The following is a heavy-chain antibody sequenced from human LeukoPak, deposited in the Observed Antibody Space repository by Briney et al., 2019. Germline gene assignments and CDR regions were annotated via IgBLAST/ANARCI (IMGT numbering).Heavy chain of an antibody. V-gene: IGHV4-34*01. D-gene: IGHD2-2*02. CDR3: ARGPGAAAAIPGRRSGLDP. CDR2: INHSGST. Sequence: SETLFLTCAVYGGSFSGYYWSWIRQPPGKGLEWIGEINHSGSTNYNPSLKSRVTISVDTSKNQFSLKLSSVTAADTAVYYCARGPGAAAAIPGRRSGLDPWGQGTLVTVSS. CDR1: GGSFSGYY. J-gene: IGHJ5*02.